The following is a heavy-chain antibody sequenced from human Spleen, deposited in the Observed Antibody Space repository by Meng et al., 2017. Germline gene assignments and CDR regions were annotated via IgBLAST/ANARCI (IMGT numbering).Heavy chain of an antibody. CDR1: GGFFSDYY. V-gene: IGHV4-34*01. J-gene: IGHJ4*02. D-gene: IGHD4-11*01. CDR3: ARGPTTMAHDFDY. CDR2: INHSVST. Sequence: QVPRHPGGDGLFEPSETLSRTCVFLGGFFSDYYWSWIRQPPGKGLEWIGEINHSVSTNYNPSLKSRATISVDTSQNNLSLKLSSVTAADSAVYYCARGPTTMAHDFDYWGQGTLVTVSS.